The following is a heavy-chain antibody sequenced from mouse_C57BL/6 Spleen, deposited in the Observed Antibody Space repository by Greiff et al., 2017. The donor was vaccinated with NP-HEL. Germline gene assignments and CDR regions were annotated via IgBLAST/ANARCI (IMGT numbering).Heavy chain of an antibody. J-gene: IGHJ4*01. CDR1: GYAFSSSW. Sequence: VQLQQSGPELVKPGASVKISCKASGYAFSSSWMNWVKQRPGQGLEWIGRIYPGDGDTNYNGKFKGKATLTADKSSSTAYMQLSSLPSEDSAVYFCARSYYGSSDAMDYWGQGTSVTVSS. V-gene: IGHV1-82*01. D-gene: IGHD1-1*01. CDR2: IYPGDGDT. CDR3: ARSYYGSSDAMDY.